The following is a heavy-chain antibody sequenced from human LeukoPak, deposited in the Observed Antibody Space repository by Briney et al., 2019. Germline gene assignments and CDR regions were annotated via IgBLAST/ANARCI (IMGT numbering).Heavy chain of an antibody. Sequence: GGSLRLSCAASGFTFSGYPIHWVRQAPGKGLEWVAVISYDGSNKYYADSVKGRLTISRDNSKNTLYLQMNSLRAEDTAVYYCARDGSSGDIDYWGQGTLVTVSS. CDR3: ARDGSSGDIDY. CDR1: GFTFSGYP. V-gene: IGHV3-30-3*01. D-gene: IGHD6-25*01. J-gene: IGHJ4*02. CDR2: ISYDGSNK.